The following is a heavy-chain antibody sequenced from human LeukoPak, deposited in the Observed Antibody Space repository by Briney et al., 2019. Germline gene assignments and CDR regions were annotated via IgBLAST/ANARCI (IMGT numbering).Heavy chain of an antibody. CDR1: GFTFSDYW. CDR2: IKQDGSEK. D-gene: IGHD2-2*01. J-gene: IGHJ4*02. V-gene: IGHV3-7*01. Sequence: GGSLRLSCAASGFTFSDYWMSWVRQAPGKGLEWVANIKQDGSEKDYVDSVKGRFTISRDNAKNSLYLQMNSLRAEDTAVYYCARDRGYCSYTNCYFDCWGQGTLVTVSS. CDR3: ARDRGYCSYTNCYFDC.